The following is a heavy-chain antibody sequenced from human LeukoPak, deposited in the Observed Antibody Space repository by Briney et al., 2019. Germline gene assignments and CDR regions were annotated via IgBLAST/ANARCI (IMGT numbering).Heavy chain of an antibody. Sequence: SQTLSLTCTVSGGSISSGGYYWSWIRQPPGKGLEWIGYIYHSGSTYYNPSLKSRATISVDRSKNQFSLKLSSVTAADTAVYYCARGTYSSTVSVDPWGQGTLVTVSS. CDR3: ARGTYSSTVSVDP. CDR1: GGSISSGGYY. D-gene: IGHD6-13*01. J-gene: IGHJ5*02. V-gene: IGHV4-30-2*01. CDR2: IYHSGST.